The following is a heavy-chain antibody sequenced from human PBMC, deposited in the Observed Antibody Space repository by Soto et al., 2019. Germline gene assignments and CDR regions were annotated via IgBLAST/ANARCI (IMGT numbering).Heavy chain of an antibody. V-gene: IGHV3-9*01. CDR3: AQDIEGALYSSSYCQH. D-gene: IGHD6-13*01. Sequence: GGSLRLSCAASGFTFDDYAMHWVRQAPGKGLEWVSGISWNSGSIGYADSVKGRFTISRDNAKNSRYLQMNSLRAEDTALYYCAQDIEGALYSSSYCQHWGQGTLVTVSS. CDR1: GFTFDDYA. CDR2: ISWNSGSI. J-gene: IGHJ1*01.